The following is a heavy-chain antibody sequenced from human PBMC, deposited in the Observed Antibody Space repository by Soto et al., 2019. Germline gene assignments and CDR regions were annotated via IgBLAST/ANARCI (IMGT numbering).Heavy chain of an antibody. D-gene: IGHD6-6*01. CDR1: GFTFSRYG. CDR3: AIANSSSPDFDP. CDR2: IWYDGSNK. V-gene: IGHV3-33*01. J-gene: IGHJ5*02. Sequence: GGYLRLYCAASGFTFSRYGMHLVRQAPGTGLEWVAVIWYDGSNKYYADSVKGRFTISRDNSKNTLYLQMNSLRAEDTAVYYCAIANSSSPDFDPWGQGTL.